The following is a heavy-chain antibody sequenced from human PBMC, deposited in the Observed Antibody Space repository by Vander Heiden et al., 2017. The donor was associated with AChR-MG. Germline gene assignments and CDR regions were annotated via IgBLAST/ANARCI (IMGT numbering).Heavy chain of an antibody. D-gene: IGHD3-22*01. J-gene: IGHJ4*02. Sequence: QLQLVQSGSELQNTGASVNLSCRASGYIFSSDAINWVRQAPGQGPEWMGWINTNTGNTTDVQAFTGRFVFSVDTSVSTAYLKINSLKPEDTAVYDGGRGRSTKIEYWGQGALVTVSS. CDR3: GRGRSTKIEY. V-gene: IGHV7-4-1*02. CDR1: GYIFSSDA. CDR2: INTNTGNT.